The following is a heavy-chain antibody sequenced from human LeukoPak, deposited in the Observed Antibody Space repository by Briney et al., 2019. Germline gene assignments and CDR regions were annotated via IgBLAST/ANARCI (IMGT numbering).Heavy chain of an antibody. CDR2: IKQDGSEK. V-gene: IGHV3-7*04. CDR1: GFTFSTSW. J-gene: IGHJ5*02. Sequence: GGSLRLSCEASGFTFSTSWMSWVRQAPGKGLEWVANIKQDGSEKYYVDSVKGRFTISRDNAKNSLYLQMNSLRAEDTAVYYCAKDSSANHWGQGTLVTVSS. CDR3: AKDSSANH. D-gene: IGHD3-10*01.